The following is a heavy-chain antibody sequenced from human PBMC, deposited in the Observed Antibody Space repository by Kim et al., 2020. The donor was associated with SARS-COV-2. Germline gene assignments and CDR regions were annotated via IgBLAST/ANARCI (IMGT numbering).Heavy chain of an antibody. J-gene: IGHJ3*02. CDR3: ARIITKGVAFDI. CDR1: GGSISSYY. Sequence: SETLSLTCTVSGGSISSYYWSWIRQPPGKGLEWIGYIYYSGSTNYNPSLKSRVTISVDTSKNQFSLKLSSVTAADTAVYYCARIITKGVAFDIWGQGTMVTVSS. V-gene: IGHV4-59*01. D-gene: IGHD3-10*01. CDR2: IYYSGST.